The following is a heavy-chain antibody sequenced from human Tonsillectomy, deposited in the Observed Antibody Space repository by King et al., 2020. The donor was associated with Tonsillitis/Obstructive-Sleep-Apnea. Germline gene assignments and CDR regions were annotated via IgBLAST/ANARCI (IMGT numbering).Heavy chain of an antibody. CDR2: IYYSGST. CDR1: GGSISSYY. D-gene: IGHD2-8*01. J-gene: IGHJ3*02. V-gene: IGHV4-59*01. Sequence: VQLQESGPGLVKPSETLSLTCTVSGGSISSYYWSWIRQPPGKGLEWIGCIYYSGSTNYNPSLKSRVTISVDTSKNQFSLKLSSVTAADTAVYYCARDMVLEAGGDALDIWGQGTMVPVSS. CDR3: ARDMVLEAGGDALDI.